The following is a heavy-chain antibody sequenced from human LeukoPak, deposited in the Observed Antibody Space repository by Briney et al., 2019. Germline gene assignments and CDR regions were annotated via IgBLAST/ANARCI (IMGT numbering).Heavy chain of an antibody. Sequence: LGGSLRLSCVVSEISVSNYDMSWVRRAPGKGLEWVSGIRESGGGTNYADSVKGRFTISRDNSMNTVYLQMNSLRADDTAVYFCAKRGIVIRGVLIMGFHKAAYYFDYWGPGIPVTVSS. CDR1: EISVSNYD. CDR2: IRESGGGT. J-gene: IGHJ4*02. CDR3: AKRGIVIRGVLIMGFHKAAYYFDY. V-gene: IGHV3-23*01. D-gene: IGHD3-10*01.